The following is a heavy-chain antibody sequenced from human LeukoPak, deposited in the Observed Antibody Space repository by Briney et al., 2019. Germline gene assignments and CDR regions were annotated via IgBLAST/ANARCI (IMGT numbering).Heavy chain of an antibody. Sequence: GGSPRLSCAASGFTFSSYSMNWVRQAPGKGLEWVSSISSSSSYIYYADSVKGRFTISRDNAKNSLYLQMNSLRAEDTAVYYCAQSLVVPAAMSLDYWGQGTLVTVSS. J-gene: IGHJ4*02. CDR2: ISSSSSYI. D-gene: IGHD2-2*01. V-gene: IGHV3-21*01. CDR3: AQSLVVPAAMSLDY. CDR1: GFTFSSYS.